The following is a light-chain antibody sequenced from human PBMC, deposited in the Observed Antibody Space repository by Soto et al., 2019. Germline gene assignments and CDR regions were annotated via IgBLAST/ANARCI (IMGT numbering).Light chain of an antibody. V-gene: IGKV3-11*01. CDR2: DAS. Sequence: EIVLTQSPATLSLSPGERATLSCRASQSFSSYLAWYQQKPGQAPRLLIYDASNRATGIPARFSGSGSGTDFTLTISSLEPEDFAVYYCQQRSNGPPFTFGPGTKVDI. CDR1: QSFSSY. CDR3: QQRSNGPPFT. J-gene: IGKJ3*01.